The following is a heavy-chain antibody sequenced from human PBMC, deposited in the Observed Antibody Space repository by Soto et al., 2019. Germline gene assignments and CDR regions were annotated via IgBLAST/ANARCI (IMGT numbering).Heavy chain of an antibody. CDR1: GYTFTSYG. CDR3: ATESGSSYC. Sequence: ASVKVSCKASGYTFTSYGIDWVRQAPGQGLEWMGWISTYNGNTKYAQKLQGRVTMTTDTSTSTVYMELSSLRSEDTAVYYCATESGSSYCWGQGTLVTVSS. D-gene: IGHD1-26*01. V-gene: IGHV1-18*01. CDR2: ISTYNGNT. J-gene: IGHJ4*02.